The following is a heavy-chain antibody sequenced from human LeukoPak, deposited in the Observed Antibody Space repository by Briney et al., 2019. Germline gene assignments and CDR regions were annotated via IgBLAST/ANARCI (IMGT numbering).Heavy chain of an antibody. J-gene: IGHJ6*03. CDR3: AKDLSKHDIAVVPAARDYYYYYMDV. CDR1: GFTFSSYG. V-gene: IGHV3-23*01. CDR2: ISGSGGST. Sequence: GGSLRLSCAASGFTFSSYGMSWVRQAPGKGLEWVSAISGSGGSTYYADSVKGRFTISRDNSKNTLYLQMNSLRAEDTAVYYCAKDLSKHDIAVVPAARDYYYYYMDVWGKGTTVTISS. D-gene: IGHD2-2*01.